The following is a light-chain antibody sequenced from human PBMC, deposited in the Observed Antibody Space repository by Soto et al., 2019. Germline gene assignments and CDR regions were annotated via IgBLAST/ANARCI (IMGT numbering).Light chain of an antibody. Sequence: EIVLTQSPATLSVSPGETATLSCRASQSVSSSLAWYQQTPGRAPRLLIYGASNRATGIPARFSGSGSGTDFTLTISSLEPEDFAVYYCQQRSNWPPALTFGGGTKVEIK. CDR3: QQRSNWPPALT. CDR1: QSVSSS. J-gene: IGKJ4*01. V-gene: IGKV3-11*01. CDR2: GAS.